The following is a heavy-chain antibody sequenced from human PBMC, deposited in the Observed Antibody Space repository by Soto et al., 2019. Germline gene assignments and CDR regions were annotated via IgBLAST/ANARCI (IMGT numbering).Heavy chain of an antibody. J-gene: IGHJ6*02. V-gene: IGHV1-18*01. CDR2: ISGYNGDT. CDR3: XKXGQPPYYYYGMDV. CDR1: GYTXTXXG. Sequence: QGQLVQSGAEVKKPGASVKVSCKASGYTXTXXGXXXXXXXXXXXXXXMGWISGYNGDTNYAQKFQGRVTMTIDTSXXXXXXXXXSXXXXXXXXXXCXKXGQPPYYYYGMDVWGQGTTVTVSS.